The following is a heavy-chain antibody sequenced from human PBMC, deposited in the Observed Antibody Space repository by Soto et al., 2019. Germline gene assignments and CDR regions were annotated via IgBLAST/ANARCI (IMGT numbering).Heavy chain of an antibody. J-gene: IGHJ4*02. CDR1: GYTFTNYY. Sequence: QVQLVQSGAEVKKPGASVTLSCKSSGYTFTNYYVHWVRQAPGQGLEWMGMITPRGGATTYTQKFRGRVIMSRGTSTSTVYMELSSLRSDDTAVYFCSRAPREDLYYFDYWGRGTLVSVSS. CDR3: SRAPREDLYYFDY. CDR2: ITPRGGAT. V-gene: IGHV1-46*01. D-gene: IGHD1-26*01.